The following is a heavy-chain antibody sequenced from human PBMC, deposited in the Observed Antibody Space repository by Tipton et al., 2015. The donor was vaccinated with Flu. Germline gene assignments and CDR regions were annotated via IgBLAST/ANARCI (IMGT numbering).Heavy chain of an antibody. D-gene: IGHD6-13*01. V-gene: IGHV4-61*02. CDR3: ARGRGAAAGNFDY. CDR1: GASISSGNYF. J-gene: IGHJ4*02. CDR2: IYTSGST. Sequence: TLSLTCTVSGASISSGNYFWSWIRQPAGKGLEWIGRIYTSGSTNYNPSLKSRVTISLDTSKNQFSLKLNSVTAADTAVYYCARGRGAAAGNFDYWGQGTLVTVSS.